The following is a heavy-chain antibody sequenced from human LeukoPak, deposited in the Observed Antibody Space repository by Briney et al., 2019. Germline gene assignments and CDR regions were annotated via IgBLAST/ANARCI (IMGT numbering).Heavy chain of an antibody. Sequence: GSLRLSCAASGFSFSIYEMNWVRQAPGKGLEWIGTIFYSGSTYYNPSLKSRVTLSVDTSKNQYSLKLSSVTAADTTVYYCASHPSTFRPIRDFDWFRASPPDYWGQGTLVTVSS. CDR1: GFSFSIYE. CDR3: ASHPSTFRPIRDFDWFRASPPDY. D-gene: IGHD3-9*01. V-gene: IGHV4-59*05. J-gene: IGHJ4*02. CDR2: IFYSGST.